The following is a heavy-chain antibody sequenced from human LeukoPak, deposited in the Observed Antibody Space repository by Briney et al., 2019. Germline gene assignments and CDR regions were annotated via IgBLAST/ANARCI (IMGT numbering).Heavy chain of an antibody. Sequence: ASVKVSCKTSGYSFSSYAITWVRQAPGQGLEWMAWISASNEYTNYAQKFRSRVTMTTDTSTSTAYMELRSLRSDDTAVYYCARGRGVVPAAIRVWFDPWGQGTLVTVSS. CDR3: ARGRGVVPAAIRVWFDP. CDR2: ISASNEYT. D-gene: IGHD2-2*01. J-gene: IGHJ5*02. V-gene: IGHV1-18*01. CDR1: GYSFSSYA.